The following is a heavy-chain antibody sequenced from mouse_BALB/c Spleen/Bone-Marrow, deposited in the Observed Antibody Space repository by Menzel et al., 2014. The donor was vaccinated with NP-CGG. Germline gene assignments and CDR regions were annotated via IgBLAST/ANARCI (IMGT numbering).Heavy chain of an antibody. D-gene: IGHD2-4*01. V-gene: IGHV5-12*02. J-gene: IGHJ2*01. CDR1: GFTFSDYY. Sequence: DVKLVESGGGLVQPGGSLKLSCATSGFTFSDYYMYWVRRTPEKRLEWVAYISNGGGSTYYPDTVKGRFTISRDNAKNTLCLQMSRLKSEDTAMYYCARHSDYDYFDYWGQGTTLTVSS. CDR3: ARHSDYDYFDY. CDR2: ISNGGGST.